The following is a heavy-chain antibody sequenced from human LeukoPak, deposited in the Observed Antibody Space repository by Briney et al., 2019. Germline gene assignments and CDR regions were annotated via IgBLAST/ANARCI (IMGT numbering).Heavy chain of an antibody. Sequence: ASVKVSCKASGYTFTGYYMHWVRQAPGQGLEWMGWINPNSGSTTYAQKFQDRVTMTRDTSTSTVYMELSSLRSEDTALYYCARGDVLDSSVYNWFDPWGQGTLVIVSS. V-gene: IGHV1-2*02. D-gene: IGHD3-22*01. CDR2: INPNSGST. J-gene: IGHJ5*02. CDR1: GYTFTGYY. CDR3: ARGDVLDSSVYNWFDP.